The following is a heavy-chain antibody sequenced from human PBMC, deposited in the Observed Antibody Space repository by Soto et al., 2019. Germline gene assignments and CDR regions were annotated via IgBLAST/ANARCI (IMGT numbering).Heavy chain of an antibody. CDR1: GFTFNIYA. D-gene: IGHD5-12*01. CDR3: ARGYDDYYYYGMEV. J-gene: IGHJ6*01. CDR2: ISYDGSNK. Sequence: GGSLKLSCAASGFTFNIYAMPWVRQAPGKGLEWVAVISYDGSNKYYADSVKGRFTISRDNSKNTLYLQMNSLRAEDTAVYYCARGYDDYYYYGMEVWGQGTTVTVSS. V-gene: IGHV3-30-3*01.